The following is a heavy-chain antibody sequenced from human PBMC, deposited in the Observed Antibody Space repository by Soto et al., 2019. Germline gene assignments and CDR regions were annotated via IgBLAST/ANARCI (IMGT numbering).Heavy chain of an antibody. CDR3: ARDIDKWLGTDS. D-gene: IGHD3-22*01. J-gene: IGHJ5*02. CDR1: GFTFSSYW. V-gene: IGHV3-74*01. Sequence: PRGSLRLSCAASGFTFSSYWMHWVRQAPGKGLVWVSRINADGGTTNYADSVKGRFTISRDNAKKTLYLQMNSLRAEDTAVYYCARDIDKWLGTDSWGQGTLVTVSS. CDR2: INADGGTT.